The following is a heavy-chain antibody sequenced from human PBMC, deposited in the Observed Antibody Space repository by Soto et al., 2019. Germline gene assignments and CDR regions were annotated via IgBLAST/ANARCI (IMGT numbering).Heavy chain of an antibody. CDR3: TTGSVEGV. J-gene: IGHJ6*02. CDR2: IKTNTEGGTT. Sequence: EVQLVDSGGGFIYPGGSLRLSCAASGLTISNAWMNWVRQAPGKGVEWVGRIKTNTEGGTTDYAAAVKGRFTVSRDDSKNTLYLQMNRLKTEDTAVYYCTTGSVEGVWGQGTMVTVSS. V-gene: IGHV3-15*07. CDR1: GLTISNAW. D-gene: IGHD2-15*01.